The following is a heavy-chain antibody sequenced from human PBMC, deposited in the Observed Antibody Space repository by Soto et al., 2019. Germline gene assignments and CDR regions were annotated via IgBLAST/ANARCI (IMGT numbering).Heavy chain of an antibody. J-gene: IGHJ4*02. Sequence: QVQLQESGPGLVKPSQTLSLTCTVSGGSISSGGYYWSWIRQHPGKGLEWIGYIYYSGSTYYNPSRKSRATISVDPSKNQFSLKLSSVTAADTAVYYCARVISYGYFDYWGQGTLVTVSS. CDR2: IYYSGST. CDR3: ARVISYGYFDY. V-gene: IGHV4-31*03. CDR1: GGSISSGGYY. D-gene: IGHD1-26*01.